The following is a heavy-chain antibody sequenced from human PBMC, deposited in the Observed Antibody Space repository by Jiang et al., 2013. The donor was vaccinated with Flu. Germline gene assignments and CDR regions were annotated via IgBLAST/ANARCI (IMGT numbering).Heavy chain of an antibody. CDR3: ARAGRGSYSDTSGYYRT. J-gene: IGHJ4*02. Sequence: LLKPSETLSLTCAVYGGSFNGYYWSWIRQPPGKGLEWIGEINHSGNTNYNPSLKSRVTISVDTSKNQFSLKLTSATAADTAVYYCARAGRGSYSDTSGYYRTWGQGTLVTVSS. D-gene: IGHD3-22*01. CDR1: GGSFNGYY. CDR2: INHSGNT. V-gene: IGHV4-34*01.